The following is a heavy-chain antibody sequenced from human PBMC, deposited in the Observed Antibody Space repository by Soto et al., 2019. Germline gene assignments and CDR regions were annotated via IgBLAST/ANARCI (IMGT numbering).Heavy chain of an antibody. V-gene: IGHV3-33*01. D-gene: IGHD3-10*01. CDR2: IWYDGSNQ. Sequence: GGSLRLSCAPSGFTFSTYGMYWVRQAPGKGLEWVAVIWYDGSNQYYADSVKGRFTISRDNSKNMLYLQMNSLRAEDTAVYYCARDLGAFNYGSAYFDYWGQGTSVTVYS. CDR3: ARDLGAFNYGSAYFDY. CDR1: GFTFSTYG. J-gene: IGHJ4*02.